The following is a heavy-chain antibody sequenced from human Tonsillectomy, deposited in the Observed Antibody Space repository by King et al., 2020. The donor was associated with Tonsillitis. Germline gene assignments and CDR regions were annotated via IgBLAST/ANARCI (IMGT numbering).Heavy chain of an antibody. CDR1: GGTFSSYV. Sequence: QLVQSGAEVKKPGSSVKVSCKASGGTFSSYVITWVRQAPGQGLEWMGRIIPVLAITNYAQKFQGRVTITAGKSTSTAYMELSSLRSEDTAVYYCARSHYDILNYYYMDVWGKGTTVTVSS. J-gene: IGHJ6*03. D-gene: IGHD3-9*01. V-gene: IGHV1-69*04. CDR2: IIPVLAIT. CDR3: ARSHYDILNYYYMDV.